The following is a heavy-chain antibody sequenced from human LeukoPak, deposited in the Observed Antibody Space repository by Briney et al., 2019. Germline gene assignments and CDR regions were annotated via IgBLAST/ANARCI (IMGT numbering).Heavy chain of an antibody. D-gene: IGHD2-2*01. V-gene: IGHV3-64*01. Sequence: GGSLRLSCAASGFTFSSYAMHWVRQAPGKGLEYVSGISSNGGSTYYVNSVKGRFTISRDNSKNTLYLQMGSLRAEDMAVYYCARDQGYCTSARCSDAFDIWGQGTMVTVSS. CDR3: ARDQGYCTSARCSDAFDI. CDR2: ISSNGGST. J-gene: IGHJ3*02. CDR1: GFTFSSYA.